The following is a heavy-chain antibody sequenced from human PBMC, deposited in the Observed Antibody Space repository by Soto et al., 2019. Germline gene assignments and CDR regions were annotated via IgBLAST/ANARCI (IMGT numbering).Heavy chain of an antibody. V-gene: IGHV4-31*03. CDR1: GGSISSGGYY. CDR2: IYYSGST. J-gene: IGHJ5*02. CDR3: ARDSITMVRGVITNWFDP. Sequence: PSETLSLTCTVSGGSISSGGYYWSWIRQHPGKGLEWIGYIYYSGSTYYNPSLKSRVTISVDTSKNQFSLKLSSVTAADTAVYYCARDSITMVRGVITNWFDPWGQGTLVTVSS. D-gene: IGHD3-10*01.